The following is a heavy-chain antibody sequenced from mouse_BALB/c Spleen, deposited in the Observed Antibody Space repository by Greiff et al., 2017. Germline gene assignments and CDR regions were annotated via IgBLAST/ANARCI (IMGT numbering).Heavy chain of an antibody. J-gene: IGHJ4*01. D-gene: IGHD1-2*01. CDR2: ISSGSSTI. CDR3: ARLLRLQAMDS. V-gene: IGHV5-17*02. Sequence: EVKLMESGGGLVQPGGSRKLSCAASGFTFSSFGMHWVRQAPEKGLEWVAYISSGSSTIYYADTVKGRVTISRDNPKNTLILKMTSLRSEDTAMYYCARLLRLQAMDSWGQGTSVTGSS. CDR1: GFTFSSFG.